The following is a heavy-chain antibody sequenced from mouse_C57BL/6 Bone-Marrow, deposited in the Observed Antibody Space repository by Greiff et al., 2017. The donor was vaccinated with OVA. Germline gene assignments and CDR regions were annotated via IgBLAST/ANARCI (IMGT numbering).Heavy chain of an antibody. V-gene: IGHV1-50*01. CDR2: IDPSDSYT. D-gene: IGHD1-1*01. Sequence: VQLQQPGAELVKPGASVKLSCKASGYTFTSYWMQWVKQRPGQGLEWIGEIDPSDSYTNYNQKFKGKATLTVDTSSSTAYMQLSSLTSEDSAVYYCARGKILYYYGSSSRFDYWGQGTTLTVSS. J-gene: IGHJ2*01. CDR3: ARGKILYYYGSSSRFDY. CDR1: GYTFTSYW.